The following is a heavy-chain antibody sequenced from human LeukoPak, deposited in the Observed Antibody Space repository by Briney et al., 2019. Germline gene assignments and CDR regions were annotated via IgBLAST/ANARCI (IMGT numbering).Heavy chain of an antibody. CDR3: TLSGAG. CDR2: IKSKDDGGTT. Sequence: GGSLRLSCTPSGFPFVEYTIVWVRQAPGKGLERVSFIKSKDDGGTTSYAASVKGIFSISRDVSKSIAYLDLNSLKTEDTAVYYCTLSGAGWGRGTLVTVSS. CDR1: GFPFVEYT. V-gene: IGHV3-49*04. D-gene: IGHD3-10*01. J-gene: IGHJ1*01.